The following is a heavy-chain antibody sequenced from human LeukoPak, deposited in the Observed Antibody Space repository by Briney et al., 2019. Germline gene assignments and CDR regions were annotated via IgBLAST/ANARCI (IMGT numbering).Heavy chain of an antibody. CDR1: GFTFSSYA. V-gene: IGHV3-23*01. Sequence: GGSLRLSCAASGFTFSSYAMSWVRQAPGKGLEWVSAISGSGGSTYYADSVKGRFTISRDNSKNTLYLQMNSLRAEDTAVYYCAKIPVRYYDFWSGYPFSWFDPWGQGTLVTVSS. D-gene: IGHD3-3*01. J-gene: IGHJ5*02. CDR2: ISGSGGST. CDR3: AKIPVRYYDFWSGYPFSWFDP.